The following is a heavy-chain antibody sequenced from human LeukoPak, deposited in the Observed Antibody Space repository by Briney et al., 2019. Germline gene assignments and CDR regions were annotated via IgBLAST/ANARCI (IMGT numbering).Heavy chain of an antibody. CDR2: IYGGGGVI. J-gene: IGHJ4*02. CDR3: AKDRVPDSGYDIDY. CDR1: GFTFSGYG. V-gene: IGHV3-NL1*01. Sequence: PGGSLRLSCVASGFTFSGYGMYWVRQAPRKGLEWVAGIYGGGGVIKYADSVKGRFTISRDNSENTLYLQMDSLRVEDTAMYYCAKDRVPDSGYDIDYWGQGTLVTVSS. D-gene: IGHD5-12*01.